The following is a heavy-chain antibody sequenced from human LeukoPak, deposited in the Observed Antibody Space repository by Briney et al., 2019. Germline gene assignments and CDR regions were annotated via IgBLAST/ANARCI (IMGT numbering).Heavy chain of an antibody. CDR2: IYYSGST. Sequence: PSETLSLTCTVSGGSISSGDYYWSWIRQPPGKGLEWIGYIYYSGSTYYNPSLKSRVTISVDTSKNQFSLKLSSVTAADTAVYYCARESIAVAGRTGTFDYWGQGTLVTVSS. J-gene: IGHJ4*02. D-gene: IGHD6-19*01. CDR3: ARESIAVAGRTGTFDY. V-gene: IGHV4-30-4*02. CDR1: GGSISSGDYY.